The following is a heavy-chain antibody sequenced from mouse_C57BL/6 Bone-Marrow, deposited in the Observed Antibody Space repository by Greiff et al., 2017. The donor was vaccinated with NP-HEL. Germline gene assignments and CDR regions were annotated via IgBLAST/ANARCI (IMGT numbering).Heavy chain of an antibody. V-gene: IGHV1-54*01. CDR2: INPGSGGT. CDR1: GYAFTNYL. D-gene: IGHD1-3*01. CDR3: ARRLNYAMDY. J-gene: IGHJ4*01. Sequence: VQLQQSGAELVRPGTSVKVSCKASGYAFTNYLIEWVKQRPGQGLEWIGVINPGSGGTNYNEKFKGKATLTADKSSSTAYMQLSSLTSEDSAVYFCARRLNYAMDYWGQGTSVTVSS.